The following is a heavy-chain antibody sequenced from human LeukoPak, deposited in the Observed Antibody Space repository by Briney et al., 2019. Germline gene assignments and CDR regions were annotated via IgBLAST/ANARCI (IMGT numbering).Heavy chain of an antibody. CDR2: IRSKASGGTT. CDR1: GFTFGDYA. J-gene: IGHJ4*02. V-gene: IGHV3-49*04. CDR3: TRGYSIDY. D-gene: IGHD4-11*01. Sequence: GGSLRLSCTASGFTFGDYAMSWVRQAPGKGLEWVGFIRSKASGGTTEYAASVKGRFTISRDDSKSIAYLQMNSLITEDTAVYYCTRGYSIDYWLEGTLVTVSS.